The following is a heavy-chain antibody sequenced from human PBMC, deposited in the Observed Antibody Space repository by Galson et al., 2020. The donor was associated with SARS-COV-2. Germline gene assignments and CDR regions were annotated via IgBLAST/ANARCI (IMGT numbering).Heavy chain of an antibody. CDR1: GFTFDDYA. CDR3: AKDISPLQLYYFDY. D-gene: IGHD4-4*01. Sequence: GGSLRLSCAASGFTFDDYAMHWVRQAPGKGLEWVSGISWNSGSIGYADSVKGRFTISRDNAKNSLYLQMNSLRAEDTALYYCAKDISPLQLYYFDYWGQGTLVTVSS. CDR2: ISWNSGSI. J-gene: IGHJ4*02. V-gene: IGHV3-9*01.